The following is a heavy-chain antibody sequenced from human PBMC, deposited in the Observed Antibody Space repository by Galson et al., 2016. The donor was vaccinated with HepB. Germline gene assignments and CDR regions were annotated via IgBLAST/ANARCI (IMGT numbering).Heavy chain of an antibody. Sequence: TLSLTCTVSGGSINSDGYSWSWIRQPPGKGLEWIGNIFPVGTTVYNPSLRSRVTMSLDRSKSQFSLTLTSVTAADTAVYYGARKSDWFDPWGQGTLVTVPA. J-gene: IGHJ5*02. CDR2: IFPVGTT. CDR3: ARKSDWFDP. V-gene: IGHV4-30-2*01. CDR1: GGSINSDGYS.